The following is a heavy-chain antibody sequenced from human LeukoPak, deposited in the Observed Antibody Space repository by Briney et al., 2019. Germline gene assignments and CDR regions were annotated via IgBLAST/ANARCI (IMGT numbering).Heavy chain of an antibody. J-gene: IGHJ6*02. V-gene: IGHV3-7*01. CDR1: GFTFSSYW. CDR2: IKQDGSEK. Sequence: GGSLRLSCAASGFTFSSYWMSWVGQAPGKGLEWVANIKQDGSEKYYVDSVKGRFTISRDNAKNSLYLQMNSLRAEDTAVYYCARDHLGTPYYYYYGMDVWGQGTTVTVSS. CDR3: ARDHLGTPYYYYYGMDV.